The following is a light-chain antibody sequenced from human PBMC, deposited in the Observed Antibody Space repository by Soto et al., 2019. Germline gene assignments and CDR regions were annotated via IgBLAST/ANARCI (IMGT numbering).Light chain of an antibody. Sequence: DIQMTQSPSTLSASVGDRVTITCRASQSVNTWLAWYQQKPGKAPKLLIYKASSLESGVPSRFSGSGSGTEFTLTISSLQPDDFATYYCQQYNRYPSTFGQGTKVEIK. J-gene: IGKJ1*01. CDR3: QQYNRYPST. CDR2: KAS. CDR1: QSVNTW. V-gene: IGKV1-5*03.